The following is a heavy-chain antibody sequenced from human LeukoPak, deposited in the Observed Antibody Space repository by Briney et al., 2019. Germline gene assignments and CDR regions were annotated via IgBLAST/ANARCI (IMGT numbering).Heavy chain of an antibody. J-gene: IGHJ5*02. CDR2: IYYSGGT. Sequence: KPSETLSLTCTLSGASISSRYWSWIRQPPGKGLEWIGSIYYSGGTNYNPSLQSRVTISVDTSKIQFSLKLSSVTAADTAVYYCARWQYTISSGWFDPWGQGTLVTVSS. CDR3: ARWQYTISSGWFDP. CDR1: GASISSRY. D-gene: IGHD6-6*01. V-gene: IGHV4-59*08.